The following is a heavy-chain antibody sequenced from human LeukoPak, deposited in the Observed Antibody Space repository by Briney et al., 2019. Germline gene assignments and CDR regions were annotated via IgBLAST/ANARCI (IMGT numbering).Heavy chain of an antibody. CDR1: GFTFSSYA. CDR2: FSGSGGTT. J-gene: IGHJ4*02. D-gene: IGHD6-19*01. CDR3: AKDPDSSGWNGSYFDY. Sequence: GGSLRLSCAASGFTFSSYAMNWVRQAPGRGLEWVSGFSGSGGTTYYADSVKGRFTISRDNSKNTLYLQMNSLRAEDTAVYYCAKDPDSSGWNGSYFDYWGQGTLVTVSS. V-gene: IGHV3-23*01.